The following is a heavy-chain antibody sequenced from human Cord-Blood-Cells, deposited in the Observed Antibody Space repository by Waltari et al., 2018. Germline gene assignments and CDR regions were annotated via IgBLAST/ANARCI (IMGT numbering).Heavy chain of an antibody. D-gene: IGHD1-26*01. CDR2: INHSGST. Sequence: QVQLQQWGAGLLKPSESLSLTCAVYGGSFSGYYWSWIRQPPGKGLEWIGEINHSGSTNCHPSLKSRVTISVDTSKNQFSLKLSSVAAADTAVYYCASSWELQGNWFDPWGQGTLVTVSS. CDR3: ASSWELQGNWFDP. J-gene: IGHJ5*02. CDR1: GGSFSGYY. V-gene: IGHV4-34*01.